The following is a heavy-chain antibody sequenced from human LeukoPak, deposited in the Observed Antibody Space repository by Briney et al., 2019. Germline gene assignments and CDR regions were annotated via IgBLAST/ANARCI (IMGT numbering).Heavy chain of an antibody. CDR2: IYYSGST. V-gene: IGHV4-39*01. CDR1: GGSISSSSYY. J-gene: IGHJ4*02. Sequence: PSETLSLTCTVSGGSISSSSYYWGWIRQPPGKGLEWIGSIYYSGSTYYNPSLKSRVTISVDTSKNQFSLKLSSVTAADTAVYYCARAYYDSNGIFDYWGQGTLVTVSS. CDR3: ARAYYDSNGIFDY. D-gene: IGHD3-22*01.